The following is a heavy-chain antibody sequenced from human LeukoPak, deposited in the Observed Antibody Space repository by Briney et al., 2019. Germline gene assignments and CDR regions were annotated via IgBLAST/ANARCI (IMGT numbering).Heavy chain of an antibody. CDR3: ARDRASTAMAYFDY. D-gene: IGHD5-18*01. CDR1: GGTFSTYA. J-gene: IGHJ4*02. V-gene: IGHV1-69*05. CDR2: IIPIFGTA. Sequence: SVKVSCKASGGTFSTYAISWVRQAPGQGLEWMGRIIPIFGTANYAQKFQGRVTITTDESTSTAYMELSSLRSEDTAVYYCARDRASTAMAYFDYWGQGTLVTVSS.